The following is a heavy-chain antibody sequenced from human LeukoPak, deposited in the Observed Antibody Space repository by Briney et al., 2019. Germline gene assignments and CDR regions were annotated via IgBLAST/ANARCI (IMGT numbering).Heavy chain of an antibody. J-gene: IGHJ4*02. V-gene: IGHV3-23*01. CDR2: ISGGSSGST. Sequence: GGSLRLSCAASGFTFSDYAMSWVRQAPGKGLEWLSVISGGSSGSTYYADSVTGRFTVSRDNAKNSLYLQMNSLRAEDTAVYYCARHPGSGWYQLDYWGQGTLVTVSS. D-gene: IGHD6-19*01. CDR3: ARHPGSGWYQLDY. CDR1: GFTFSDYA.